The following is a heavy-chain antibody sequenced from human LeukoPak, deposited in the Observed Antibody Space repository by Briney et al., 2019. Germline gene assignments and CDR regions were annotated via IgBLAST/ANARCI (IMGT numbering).Heavy chain of an antibody. CDR1: GYSSTNYW. CDR3: ARLGSQMFIDY. J-gene: IGHJ4*02. D-gene: IGHD1-26*01. CDR2: IYPGDSDT. V-gene: IGHV5-51*01. Sequence: GESLKISCKGSGYSSTNYWIGWVRQLPGKGLERMGIIYPGDSDTRYSPSFQGQVTISVDKSISTAYLQWSSLKASDTAMYYCARLGSQMFIDYWGQGTLVTVSS.